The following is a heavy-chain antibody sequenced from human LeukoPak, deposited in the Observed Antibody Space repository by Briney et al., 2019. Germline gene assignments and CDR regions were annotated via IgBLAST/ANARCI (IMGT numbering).Heavy chain of an antibody. Sequence: GGSLRLPCAVSGFSFSDYYMSWIRQTPGKGLEWVSYISSLSTYTNYADSVKGRFTISRGNAKNSLHLQMNSLRDEDTAVYYCARGSSNWYFDLWGRGTLVTVSS. CDR1: GFSFSDYY. J-gene: IGHJ2*01. D-gene: IGHD2-15*01. CDR2: ISSLSTYT. V-gene: IGHV3-11*06. CDR3: ARGSSNWYFDL.